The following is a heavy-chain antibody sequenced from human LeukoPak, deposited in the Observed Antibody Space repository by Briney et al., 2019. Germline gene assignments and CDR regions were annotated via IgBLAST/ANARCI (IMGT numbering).Heavy chain of an antibody. Sequence: SETLSLTCAVYGGSFSGYYWSWIRQPPGKGLEWIGEINHSGSTNYNPSLKSRVTISVDTSKNQFSLKLSSVTAADTAVYYCATSSIAVAGFDYWGQGTLVTVSS. D-gene: IGHD6-19*01. CDR2: INHSGST. CDR3: ATSSIAVAGFDY. CDR1: GGSFSGYY. V-gene: IGHV4-34*01. J-gene: IGHJ4*02.